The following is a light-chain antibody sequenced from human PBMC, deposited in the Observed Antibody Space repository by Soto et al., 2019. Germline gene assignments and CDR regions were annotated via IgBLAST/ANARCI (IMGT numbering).Light chain of an antibody. CDR3: AAWDDSLNDVV. CDR1: SSNIGSNT. J-gene: IGLJ2*01. V-gene: IGLV1-44*01. Sequence: QTDLTQPPSASGTHGQRVTISCSGSSSNIGSNTVNWYQQLPGTAPKLLIYSNNQRPSGVPDRFSGSKSGTSASLAISGLQSEDEADYYCAAWDDSLNDVVFGGGTKVTVL. CDR2: SNN.